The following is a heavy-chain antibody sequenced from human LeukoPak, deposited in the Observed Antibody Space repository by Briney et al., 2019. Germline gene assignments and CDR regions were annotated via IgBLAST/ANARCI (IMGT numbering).Heavy chain of an antibody. CDR1: GGSISSGDYY. J-gene: IGHJ5*02. CDR2: IYYSGST. D-gene: IGHD3-9*01. V-gene: IGHV4-30-4*01. Sequence: SETLSLTCSVSGGSISSGDYYWSWIRQPPGKGLEWIGYIYYSGSTYYNPPLKSRVTISADTSKNQISLSLSSVTAADTALYFCARVGGHTYYDTLTGLMKWFDPWGQGTLVTVSS. CDR3: ARVGGHTYYDTLTGLMKWFDP.